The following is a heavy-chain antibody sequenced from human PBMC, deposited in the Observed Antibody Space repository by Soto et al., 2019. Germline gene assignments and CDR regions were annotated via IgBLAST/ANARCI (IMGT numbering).Heavy chain of an antibody. Sequence: GGSLRLSCAASGFTFSSYGMHWVRQAPGKGLEWVAVISYDGSNKYYADSVKGRFTISRDNSKNTLYPQMNSLRAEDTAVYYCAKDSSYDYVWGSPDYWGQGTLVTVSS. J-gene: IGHJ4*02. V-gene: IGHV3-30*18. CDR3: AKDSSYDYVWGSPDY. D-gene: IGHD3-16*01. CDR1: GFTFSSYG. CDR2: ISYDGSNK.